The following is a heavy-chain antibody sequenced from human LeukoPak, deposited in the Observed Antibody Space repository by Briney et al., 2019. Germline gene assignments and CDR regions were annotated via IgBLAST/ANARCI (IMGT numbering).Heavy chain of an antibody. CDR1: GGSISSGGYS. V-gene: IGHV4-30-2*01. CDR2: IYHSRST. CDR3: ARVKRCSGGSCYSHFDY. J-gene: IGHJ4*02. Sequence: SETLSLTCAVSGGSISSGGYSWSWIRQPPGKGLEWIGYIYHSRSTYYNPSLKSRVTISVARSKKQFSLKLSSVTAADTAVYYCARVKRCSGGSCYSHFDYWGQGTLVTGSS. D-gene: IGHD2-15*01.